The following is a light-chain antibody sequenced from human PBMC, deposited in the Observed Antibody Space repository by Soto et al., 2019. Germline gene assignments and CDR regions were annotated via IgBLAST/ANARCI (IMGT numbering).Light chain of an antibody. CDR1: QSVSSN. CDR2: GAS. CDR3: QQRSNWPPSIT. Sequence: IVMTQSPATLCVSLGERSTLYLMASQSVSSNLAWYQLKPGQAPRLLIYGASNRATGIPARFSGSGSGTDFTLTISSLEPEDFAVYYCQQRSNWPPSITFGQGTRLEIK. V-gene: IGKV3-11*01. J-gene: IGKJ5*01.